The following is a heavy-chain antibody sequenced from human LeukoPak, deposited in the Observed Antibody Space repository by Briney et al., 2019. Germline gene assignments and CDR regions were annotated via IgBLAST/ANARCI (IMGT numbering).Heavy chain of an antibody. CDR1: GGSIGSSSYY. CDR2: IYYSGNA. Sequence: SETLSLTCTVSGGSIGSSSYYWGWIRQPPGKGLEWIGSIYYSGNAYYHPSLRSRVSISVDPCKNHFCLKLSSVTAADAAVYYCARSWYYGSGRYYPDWFDPWGQGTLVTVSS. CDR3: ARSWYYGSGRYYPDWFDP. J-gene: IGHJ5*02. D-gene: IGHD3-10*01. V-gene: IGHV4-39*02.